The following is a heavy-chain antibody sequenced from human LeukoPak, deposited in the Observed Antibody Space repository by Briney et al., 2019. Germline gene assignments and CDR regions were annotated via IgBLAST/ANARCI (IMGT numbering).Heavy chain of an antibody. J-gene: IGHJ5*02. CDR2: INHSGST. V-gene: IGHV4-34*01. Sequence: SETLSLACAVYGGSFSGYYWSWIRQPPGKGLEWIGEINHSGSTNYNPSLKSRVTISVDTSKNQFSLKLSSVTAADTAVYYCARGWWFDPWGQGTLVTVSS. CDR1: GGSFSGYY. CDR3: ARGWWFDP.